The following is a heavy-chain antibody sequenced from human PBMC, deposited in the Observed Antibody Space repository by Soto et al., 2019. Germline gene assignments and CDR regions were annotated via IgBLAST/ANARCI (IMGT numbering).Heavy chain of an antibody. D-gene: IGHD3-9*01. CDR1: GGSISSSSYY. J-gene: IGHJ4*02. CDR2: IYYSGST. Sequence: SETLSLTCTVSGGSISSSSYYWGWIRQPPGKGLEWIGSIYYSGSTYYNPSLKSRVTISVDTSKNQFSLKLSSVTAADTAVYYCARQPSYYDILTGYYWYYFDYWGQGTLVTVSS. V-gene: IGHV4-39*01. CDR3: ARQPSYYDILTGYYWYYFDY.